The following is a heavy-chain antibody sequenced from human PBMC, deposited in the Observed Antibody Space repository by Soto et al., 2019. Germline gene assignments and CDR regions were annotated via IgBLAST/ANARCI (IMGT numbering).Heavy chain of an antibody. CDR2: TYYRSKWYN. V-gene: IGHV6-1*01. CDR1: GDSVSSNSAA. D-gene: IGHD2-15*01. Sequence: SQTLSLTCAISGDSVSSNSAAWNWIRQSPSRGLEWLGRTYYRSKWYNDYAVSVKSRITINPDTSKNQFSLQLNSVTPEDTAVYYCARGSDVVVVAATRDGFYFDYWGQGTLVTVSS. J-gene: IGHJ4*02. CDR3: ARGSDVVVVAATRDGFYFDY.